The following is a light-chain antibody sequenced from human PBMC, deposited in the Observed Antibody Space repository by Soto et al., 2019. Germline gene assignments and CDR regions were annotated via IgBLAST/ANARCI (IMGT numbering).Light chain of an antibody. J-gene: IGKJ1*01. Sequence: DIQMTQSPSTLSASVGDRVTITCRASQSTSTHLAWYQQQPGKAPKLLISRASRLESGVPSRFSGSGSGTEFTLTISSLQPDDFATYYCQQYSTFSITFGQGTKVDIK. CDR3: QQYSTFSIT. CDR1: QSTSTH. V-gene: IGKV1-5*03. CDR2: RAS.